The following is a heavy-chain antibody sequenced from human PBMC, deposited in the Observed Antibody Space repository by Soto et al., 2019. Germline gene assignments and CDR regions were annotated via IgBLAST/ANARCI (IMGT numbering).Heavy chain of an antibody. Sequence: SETLSLTCTVSGGSISSYYWSWIRQPAGKGLEWIGRIYTSGSTNYNPSLKSRVTMSVDTSKNQFSLKLSSVTAADTAVYYCARGPWRDSSGYSGIDYWGQGTLVTVSS. CDR1: GGSISSYY. CDR3: ARGPWRDSSGYSGIDY. V-gene: IGHV4-4*07. J-gene: IGHJ4*02. CDR2: IYTSGST. D-gene: IGHD3-22*01.